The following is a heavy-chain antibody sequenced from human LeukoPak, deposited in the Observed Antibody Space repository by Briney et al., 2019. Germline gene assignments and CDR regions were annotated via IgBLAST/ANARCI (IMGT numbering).Heavy chain of an antibody. Sequence: SQTLSLTCAISGDSVSNNIATWNWVRQSPSRGLEWLGRTYYRSRWGNDYAISVKSRITINPDTSRNQFSLKLSSVTAADTAVYYCASHYGDYYYYYGMDVWGQGTTVTVSS. D-gene: IGHD4-17*01. CDR2: TYYRSRWGN. CDR1: GDSVSNNIAT. CDR3: ASHYGDYYYYYGMDV. J-gene: IGHJ6*02. V-gene: IGHV6-1*01.